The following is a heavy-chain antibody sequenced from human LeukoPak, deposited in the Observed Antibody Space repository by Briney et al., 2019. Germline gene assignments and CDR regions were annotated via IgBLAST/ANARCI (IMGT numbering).Heavy chain of an antibody. CDR1: GFTFSTYV. J-gene: IGHJ4*02. D-gene: IGHD6-13*01. CDR3: AKGTHSSSWYELDY. V-gene: IGHV3-30-3*01. CDR2: ISYDGSNK. Sequence: GGSLRLSCAASGFTFSTYVIHWVRQAPGKGLEWVAVISYDGSNKYYADSVKGRFTISRDNSKNTLYLQMNSLRAEDTAVYYCAKGTHSSSWYELDYWGQGTLVTVSS.